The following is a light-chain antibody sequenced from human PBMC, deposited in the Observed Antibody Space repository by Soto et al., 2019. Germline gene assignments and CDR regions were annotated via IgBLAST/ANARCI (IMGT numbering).Light chain of an antibody. CDR1: QSVTSSC. CDR3: QQYGSLPHT. J-gene: IGKJ2*01. Sequence: EIVLTQSPGTLSLSPGERATLSCRASQSVTSSCLAWYQHKPGQAPRLLIHGASSRATGIPDRFSGSGSGTDFTLTISSLDPEDFAVYYCQQYGSLPHTFGQGTELEI. CDR2: GAS. V-gene: IGKV3-20*01.